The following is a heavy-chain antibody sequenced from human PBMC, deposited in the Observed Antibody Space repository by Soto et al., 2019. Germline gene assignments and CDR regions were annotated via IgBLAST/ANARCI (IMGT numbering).Heavy chain of an antibody. CDR3: ASKFGELLADAFDI. J-gene: IGHJ3*02. CDR2: IYHSGSI. V-gene: IGHV4-4*02. Sequence: SETLSLTFSVARGSISSRMSSTWIRQSPGKWLEWIGEIYHSGSINYNPSLKSRVTISIDKSNNQFSLKLSSVTAADTAVYYCASKFGELLADAFDIWGQGTMVT. D-gene: IGHD3-10*01. CDR1: RGSISSRMS.